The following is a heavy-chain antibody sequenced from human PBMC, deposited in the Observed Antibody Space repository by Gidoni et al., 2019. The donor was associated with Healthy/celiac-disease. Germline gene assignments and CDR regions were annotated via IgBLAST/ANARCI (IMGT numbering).Heavy chain of an antibody. V-gene: IGHV4-39*01. D-gene: IGHD5-12*01. CDR2: IYYSGST. Sequence: QLQLQESGPGLVKPSETLSLTCTVSGGSISSSSYYWGWLRQPPGKGLEWIGSIYYSGSTYYNPSLKSRVTISVDTSKNQFSLKLSSVTAADTAVYYCASLGEMATILFDYWGQGTLVTVPS. CDR3: ASLGEMATILFDY. CDR1: GGSISSSSYY. J-gene: IGHJ4*02.